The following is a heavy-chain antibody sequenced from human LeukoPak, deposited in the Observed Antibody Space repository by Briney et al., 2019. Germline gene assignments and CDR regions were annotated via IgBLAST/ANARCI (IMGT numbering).Heavy chain of an antibody. CDR3: ARATIFGVVIHDY. V-gene: IGHV1-2*02. D-gene: IGHD3-3*01. CDR1: GYTFTGYY. CDR2: INPNSGGT. J-gene: IGHJ4*02. Sequence: ASVKVSCKASGYTFTGYYMHWVRQAPGQGLEWMGWINPNSGGTNYAQKFQGGVTMTRDTSISTAYMELSRLRSDDTAVYYCARATIFGVVIHDYWGQGTLVTVSS.